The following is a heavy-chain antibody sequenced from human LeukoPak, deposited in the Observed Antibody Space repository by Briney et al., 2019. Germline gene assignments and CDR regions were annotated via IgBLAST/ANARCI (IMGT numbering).Heavy chain of an antibody. V-gene: IGHV3-23*01. CDR3: AKGLDIVVPYYAMDV. D-gene: IGHD2-2*01. CDR1: GFTFSSYA. CDR2: ISGSGGST. Sequence: GGSLRLSCAASGFTFSSYAMSWVRQAPGKGLEWVSAISGSGGSTYYADSVKGRFTISRDDSKNTLYLQMNSLRAEDTAVYYCAKGLDIVVPYYAMDVWGQGTTVTVSS. J-gene: IGHJ6*02.